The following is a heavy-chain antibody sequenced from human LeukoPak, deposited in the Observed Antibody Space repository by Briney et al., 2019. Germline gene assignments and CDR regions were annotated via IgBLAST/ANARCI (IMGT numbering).Heavy chain of an antibody. CDR3: ARDLGTCSGGNCYSRLFDY. Sequence: ASVKVSCKASGYTFTNYGIHWVRQAPGQGLEWMGWINAGNGNTKYSQKFQGRVTITRDTSASTAYIELSSLRSEDTAVSYCARDLGTCSGGNCYSRLFDYWSQGTLVTVSS. CDR2: INAGNGNT. V-gene: IGHV1-3*01. CDR1: GYTFTNYG. D-gene: IGHD2-15*01. J-gene: IGHJ4*02.